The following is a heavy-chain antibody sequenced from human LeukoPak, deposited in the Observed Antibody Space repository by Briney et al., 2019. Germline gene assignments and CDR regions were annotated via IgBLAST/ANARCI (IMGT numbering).Heavy chain of an antibody. D-gene: IGHD6-19*01. CDR1: GYTFTGYY. CDR2: INPNSGGT. CDR3: ATIGYSSGWYYFDY. V-gene: IGHV1-2*02. Sequence: ASVKVSCKASGYTFTGYYMHWVRQAPGQGLEWMGWINPNSGGTNYAQKFQGRVTMTRDTSISTAYMELSRLRSDDTAVYYCATIGYSSGWYYFDYWGQGTLDTVSS. J-gene: IGHJ4*02.